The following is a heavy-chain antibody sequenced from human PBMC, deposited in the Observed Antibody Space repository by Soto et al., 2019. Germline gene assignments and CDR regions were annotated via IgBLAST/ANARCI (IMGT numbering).Heavy chain of an antibody. CDR1: GYTFTSYG. Sequence: QVQLVQSGAEVKKPGASVKVSCKASGYTFTSYGISWVRQAPGQGLEWMGWISAYNGNTNYAQKLQGRVTMTTGTSTSTAYMELRSLRSDDTAVYYCARDRRGGGSYSLSGYWGQGTLVTVSS. J-gene: IGHJ4*02. V-gene: IGHV1-18*01. CDR2: ISAYNGNT. CDR3: ARDRRGGGSYSLSGY. D-gene: IGHD1-26*01.